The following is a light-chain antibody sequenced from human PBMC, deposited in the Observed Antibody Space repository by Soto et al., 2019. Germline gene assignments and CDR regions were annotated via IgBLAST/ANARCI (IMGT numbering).Light chain of an antibody. CDR2: GAS. Sequence: EIVMTQSPATLSVSPGERATLSCRASQSVSSNLAWYQQKPGQAPSLLIYGASSRATGIPARFSGSGSGTDFTLTISSLEPEDFAIYYCQQRTNWPPAFGQGTRLEI. V-gene: IGKV3-11*01. J-gene: IGKJ5*01. CDR1: QSVSSN. CDR3: QQRTNWPPA.